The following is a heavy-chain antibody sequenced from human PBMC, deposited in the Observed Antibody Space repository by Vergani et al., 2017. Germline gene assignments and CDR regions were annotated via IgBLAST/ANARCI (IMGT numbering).Heavy chain of an antibody. D-gene: IGHD2-21*02. V-gene: IGHV3-30*02. J-gene: IGHJ5*02. CDR2: IGKDVINT. CDR3: AKYLRDSTDTLPAS. CDR1: GFTFSNFG. Sequence: QVQLVESAGGVVQPGGSLRLSCAASGFTFSNFGMHWIRQAPGKGLEWLAYIGKDVINTRYRDAVKGRFTVSRDNSKDILYLQMDSLRSEDTALYYCAKYLRDSTDTLPASWGPGTLVTVSS.